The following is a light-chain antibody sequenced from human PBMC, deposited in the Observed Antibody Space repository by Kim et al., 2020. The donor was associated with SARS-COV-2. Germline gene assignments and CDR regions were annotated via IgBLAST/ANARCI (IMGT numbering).Light chain of an antibody. CDR3: QQYYSYPLT. CDR1: QGISSY. CDR2: AAS. Sequence: ASTGDRVTITCRASQGISSYLSWYQQKPGKAPKLLIYAASTLQSGVPSRFSGSGSGTDFTLTISCLQSEDFATYYCQQYYSYPLTFGGGTKVDIK. V-gene: IGKV1-8*01. J-gene: IGKJ4*01.